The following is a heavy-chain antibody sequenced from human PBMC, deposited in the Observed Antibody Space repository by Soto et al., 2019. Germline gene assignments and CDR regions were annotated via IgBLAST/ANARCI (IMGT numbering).Heavy chain of an antibody. V-gene: IGHV1-69*01. Sequence: QVQVVEAGAEGKKPWSSVKVPCQASGGTFGRHGVAWVRPAPGQGLEWMGGFIAMLGTATYAKKVQGRATITADESLTSSYLELRSLRSEDTAVYFCARGAMAKFDYWGQGTVVTVSS. CDR1: GGTFGRHG. CDR3: ARGAMAKFDY. J-gene: IGHJ4*02. D-gene: IGHD5-18*01. CDR2: FIAMLGTA.